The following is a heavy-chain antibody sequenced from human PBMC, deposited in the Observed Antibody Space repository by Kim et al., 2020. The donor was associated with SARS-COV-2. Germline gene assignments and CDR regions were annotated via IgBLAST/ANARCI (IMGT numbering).Heavy chain of an antibody. D-gene: IGHD1-26*01. CDR2: FSAYTGET. CDR1: GYTFSSYG. Sequence: ASVKVSCKASGYTFSSYGISWVRQAPGQGLEWMGGFSAYTGETNYAQKLQGRVTVTTDTSTKTAYMELRNLRSDDTAVYYCARDVAGAPTFGYGLDVWGQ. CDR3: ARDVAGAPTFGYGLDV. J-gene: IGHJ6*02. V-gene: IGHV1-18*04.